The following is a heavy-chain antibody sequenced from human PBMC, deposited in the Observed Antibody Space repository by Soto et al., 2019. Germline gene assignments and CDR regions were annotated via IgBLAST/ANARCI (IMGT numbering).Heavy chain of an antibody. D-gene: IGHD2-21*02. CDR2: IIPIFGTA. CDR3: ASHRGACGGDCYYSWFDP. V-gene: IGHV1-69*13. J-gene: IGHJ5*02. CDR1: GGTFSSYA. Sequence: GASVKVSCKASGGTFSSYAISWVRQAPGQGLEWMGGIIPIFGTANYAQKFQGRVTITADESTSTAYMELSSLRSEDTAVYYCASHRGACGGDCYYSWFDPWGQGTLVTVSS.